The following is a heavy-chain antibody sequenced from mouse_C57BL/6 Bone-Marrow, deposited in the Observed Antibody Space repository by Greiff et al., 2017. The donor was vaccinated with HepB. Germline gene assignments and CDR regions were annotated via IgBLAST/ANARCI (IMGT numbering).Heavy chain of an antibody. J-gene: IGHJ4*01. V-gene: IGHV2-2*01. CDR3: ARNSDYGKGAMDY. Sequence: QVQLKESGPGLVQPSQSLSITCTVSGFSLTSYGVHWVRQSPGKGLEWLGVIWSGGSTDYNAAFISRLSISKDNSKSQVFFKMNSLQADDTAIYYCARNSDYGKGAMDYWGQGTSVTVSS. CDR2: IWSGGST. D-gene: IGHD1-1*01. CDR1: GFSLTSYG.